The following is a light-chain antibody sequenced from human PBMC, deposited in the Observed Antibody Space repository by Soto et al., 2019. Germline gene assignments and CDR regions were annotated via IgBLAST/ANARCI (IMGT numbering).Light chain of an antibody. CDR1: SSDVGGYSY. CDR3: SSFSSITREV. V-gene: IGLV2-14*01. J-gene: IGLJ2*01. Sequence: QSVLTQPASVSGSPGQSITISCTGTSSDVGGYSYVSWYQQHPGKTPKLMIYEVSNRPSGVSHRFSGSKSGNTASLTISGLPTEDEGDYYCSSFSSITREVFGGGTKLTVL. CDR2: EVS.